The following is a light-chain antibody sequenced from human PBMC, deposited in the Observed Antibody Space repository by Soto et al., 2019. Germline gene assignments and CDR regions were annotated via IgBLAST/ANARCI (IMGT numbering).Light chain of an antibody. CDR3: QQYGSSPPLT. CDR2: GAY. J-gene: IGKJ4*02. CDR1: QSVSSSH. V-gene: IGKV3-20*01. Sequence: EIVLTQSPGTLSLSPGERATLSCRASQSVSSSHLAWYQQKPGQAPRLLIYGAYSRATGIPDRFSGSGSGTEFTLTISRLEPEDFVVYYCQQYGSSPPLTFGGGTKVEIK.